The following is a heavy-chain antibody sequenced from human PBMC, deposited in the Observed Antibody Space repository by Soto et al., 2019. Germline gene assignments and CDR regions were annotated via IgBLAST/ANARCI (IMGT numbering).Heavy chain of an antibody. CDR1: GFTFSEYG. V-gene: IGHV3-23*01. Sequence: GGSLRLSCAASGFTFSEYGMTWVRQAPGKGLEWVSNIGGAGGSTFYADSVKGRFTISRDNSKNTLYLQMNSLRAEDTAIYYCAKDLSSYYYFDFWGQGTLVTVSS. J-gene: IGHJ4*02. CDR3: AKDLSSYYYFDF. D-gene: IGHD2-15*01. CDR2: IGGAGGST.